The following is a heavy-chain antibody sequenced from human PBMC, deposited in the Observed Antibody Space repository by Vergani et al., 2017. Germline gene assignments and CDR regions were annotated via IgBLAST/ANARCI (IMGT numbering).Heavy chain of an antibody. V-gene: IGHV1-69*01. CDR3: ARGSVATVPSRGYYYYGMDV. Sequence: QVQLVQSGAEVKKPGSSVKVSCKASGGTFSSYAISWVRQAPGQGLEWMGGIIPIFGTANYAQKFQGRVTITADESTSTAYMGLSSLRSEDTAVYYCARGSVATVPSRGYYYYGMDVWGQGTTVTVSS. CDR1: GGTFSSYA. D-gene: IGHD4-17*01. J-gene: IGHJ6*02. CDR2: IIPIFGTA.